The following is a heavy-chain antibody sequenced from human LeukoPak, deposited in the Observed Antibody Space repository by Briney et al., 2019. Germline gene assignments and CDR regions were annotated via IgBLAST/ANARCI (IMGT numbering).Heavy chain of an antibody. CDR2: IRGGGENT. CDR1: GFTFSTYS. D-gene: IGHD2-15*01. CDR3: AKISWDGRGTFY. Sequence: GGSLRLSCAASGFTFSTYSMSWVRQAPGKGLEWVSAIRGGGENTYYTDSVKGRFTISRDNSKDTLSLQMNSLRAEDTAVYYCAKISWDGRGTFYWGQGTLVTVSS. J-gene: IGHJ4*02. V-gene: IGHV3-23*01.